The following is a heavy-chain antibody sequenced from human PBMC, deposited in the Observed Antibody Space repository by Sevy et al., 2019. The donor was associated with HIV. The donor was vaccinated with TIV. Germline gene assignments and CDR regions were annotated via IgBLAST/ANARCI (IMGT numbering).Heavy chain of an antibody. CDR1: GFTFSGSA. Sequence: GGSLRLSCAASGFTFSGSAMHWVRQASGKGLEWVGRIRSKANSYATAYAASVKGRFTISRDDSKNTAYLQMNSLRAEDTAVYYCAREGPRGSGSYRSYYFDYWGQGTLVTVSS. CDR3: AREGPRGSGSYRSYYFDY. V-gene: IGHV3-73*01. CDR2: IRSKANSYAT. D-gene: IGHD3-10*01. J-gene: IGHJ4*02.